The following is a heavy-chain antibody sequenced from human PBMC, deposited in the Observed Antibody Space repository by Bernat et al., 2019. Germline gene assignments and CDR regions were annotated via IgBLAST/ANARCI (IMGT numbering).Heavy chain of an antibody. V-gene: IGHV4-39*01. Sequence: QLQLQESGPGLVKPSETLSLTCTVSGGSISSSSYYWGWNRQPPGKGLEWIVSIYYSGSTYYNPSIKSRVTISVDTSKNPFYLKLSSMTAADPAVYYCARQSGIAVLFDYWGQGTLVTVSS. CDR1: GGSISSSSYY. CDR3: ARQSGIAVLFDY. J-gene: IGHJ4*02. D-gene: IGHD6-19*01. CDR2: IYYSGST.